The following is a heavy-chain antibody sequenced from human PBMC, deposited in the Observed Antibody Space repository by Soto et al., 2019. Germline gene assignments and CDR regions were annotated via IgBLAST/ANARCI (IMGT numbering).Heavy chain of an antibody. J-gene: IGHJ5*02. CDR3: ASLNYGASLFDP. Sequence: QLQLQESGPGLVKPSETLSLTCTVSGGSISSSSYYWGWIRQPPGKGLEWIGSIYYSGSTYYNPSLKTPVTISVDTSKNQFSLKLSSVTAADTAVYYCASLNYGASLFDPWGQGTLVTVSS. V-gene: IGHV4-39*01. CDR1: GGSISSSSYY. CDR2: IYYSGST. D-gene: IGHD4-17*01.